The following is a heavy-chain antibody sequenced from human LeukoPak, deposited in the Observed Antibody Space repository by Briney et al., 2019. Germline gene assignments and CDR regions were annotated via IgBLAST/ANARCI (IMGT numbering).Heavy chain of an antibody. CDR3: AKEAGSGSDSRDYYRYFDI. Sequence: GGSLRLSCAASGFTFSSNGMHWARQAPGKGLEWVAVISYDGSNKYYADSVKGRFTISRDNSKNTLYLLMNSLRADDTAVYYCAKEAGSGSDSRDYYRYFDIWGRGTLVTVSS. CDR1: GFTFSSNG. CDR2: ISYDGSNK. J-gene: IGHJ2*01. V-gene: IGHV3-30*18. D-gene: IGHD3-22*01.